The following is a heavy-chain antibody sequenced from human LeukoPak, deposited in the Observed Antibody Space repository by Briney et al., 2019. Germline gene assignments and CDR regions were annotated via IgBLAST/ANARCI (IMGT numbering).Heavy chain of an antibody. J-gene: IGHJ4*02. D-gene: IGHD1-26*01. Sequence: GASVKVSCKASGYTFTGYYMHWVRQAPGQGLEWMGWISPNSGGTNYAQKFQGRVTMARDTSISTAYMELSRLRSDDTAVYYCARGFIVGAAFDYWGQGTLVTVSS. CDR2: ISPNSGGT. V-gene: IGHV1-2*02. CDR1: GYTFTGYY. CDR3: ARGFIVGAAFDY.